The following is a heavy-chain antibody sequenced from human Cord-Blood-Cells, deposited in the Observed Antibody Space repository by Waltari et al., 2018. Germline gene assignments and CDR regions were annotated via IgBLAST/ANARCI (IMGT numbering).Heavy chain of an antibody. CDR1: GGSFSGYY. V-gene: IGHV4-34*01. D-gene: IGHD1-1*01. CDR2: INHSGST. Sequence: QVQLQQWGAGLLKPSETLSLTCAVYGGSFSGYYWSWIRQPPGKGLEWIGEINHSGSTNYSPSLKSRVTISVDTSKNQFSLKLSSVTAADTAVYYCARPKTGRYFDLWGRGTLVTVSS. J-gene: IGHJ2*01. CDR3: ARPKTGRYFDL.